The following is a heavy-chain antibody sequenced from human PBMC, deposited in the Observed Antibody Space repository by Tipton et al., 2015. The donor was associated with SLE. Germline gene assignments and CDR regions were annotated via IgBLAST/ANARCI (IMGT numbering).Heavy chain of an antibody. J-gene: IGHJ4*02. Sequence: PGLVKPSETLSLTCTVSGGSISSHYWSWIRQPPGKGLEWIGYIYYSGSTNYNPSLKSRVTISVDTSKNQFSLKLSSVTAADTAVYYCARDGGPLVYWGQGTLVTVSS. CDR2: IYYSGST. D-gene: IGHD4-23*01. CDR3: ARDGGPLVY. V-gene: IGHV4-59*11. CDR1: GGSISSHY.